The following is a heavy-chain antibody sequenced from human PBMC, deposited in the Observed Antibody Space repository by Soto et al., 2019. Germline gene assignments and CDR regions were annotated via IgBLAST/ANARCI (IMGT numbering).Heavy chain of an antibody. J-gene: IGHJ5*02. Sequence: ASVKVSCKXPGDTFTSYYLNWVRQAPGQGLEWMGVINPHGGSTKYAQKLQGRVTMTRDTSRSTVYMELRSLRSDDTAIYYCARSSGGNFGIIIEGSNWFDPWGQGTLVTVSS. CDR1: GDTFTSYY. D-gene: IGHD3-3*01. CDR3: ARSSGGNFGIIIEGSNWFDP. V-gene: IGHV1-46*01. CDR2: INPHGGST.